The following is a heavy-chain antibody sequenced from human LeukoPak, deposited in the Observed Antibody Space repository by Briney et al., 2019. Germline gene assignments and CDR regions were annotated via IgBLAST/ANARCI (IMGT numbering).Heavy chain of an antibody. J-gene: IGHJ4*02. CDR2: INPSGGST. CDR3: ARVGSYQLLPFDY. V-gene: IGHV1-46*01. CDR1: GGTFSSYA. Sequence: ASVKVSCKASGGTFSSYAISWVRQAPGQGLEWMGIINPSGGSTSYAQKFQGRVTMTRDMSTSTVYMELSSLRSEDTAVYYCARVGSYQLLPFDYWGQGTLVTVSS. D-gene: IGHD2-2*01.